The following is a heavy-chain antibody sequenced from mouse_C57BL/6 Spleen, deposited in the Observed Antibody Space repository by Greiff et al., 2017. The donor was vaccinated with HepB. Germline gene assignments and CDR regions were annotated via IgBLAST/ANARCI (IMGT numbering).Heavy chain of an antibody. CDR1: GFTFNTYA. J-gene: IGHJ1*03. Sequence: EVQLVESGGGLVQPKGSLKLSCAASGFTFNTYAMHWVRQAPGKGLEWVARIRSKSSNYATYYADSVKDRFTISRDDSQSMLYLQMNNLKTEDTAMYYCVRADDGYYLLYFDVWGTGTTVTVSS. CDR3: VRADDGYYLLYFDV. D-gene: IGHD2-3*01. CDR2: IRSKSSNYAT. V-gene: IGHV10-3*01.